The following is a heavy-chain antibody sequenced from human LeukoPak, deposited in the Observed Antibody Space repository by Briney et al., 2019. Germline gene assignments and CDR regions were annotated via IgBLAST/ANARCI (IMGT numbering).Heavy chain of an antibody. J-gene: IGHJ4*02. CDR3: AKDRDGGSNTRAKGFDC. CDR2: ISSRSDTI. D-gene: IGHD3-16*01. Sequence: PGGSLRLSCAASGFTFSSYSMNWVRQAPGKGLEWISYISSRSDTIYYADSVKGRFTISRDKSQSTLYLQMNSLRAEDTAVYYCAKDRDGGSNTRAKGFDCWGRGTLVTVSS. CDR1: GFTFSSYS. V-gene: IGHV3-48*01.